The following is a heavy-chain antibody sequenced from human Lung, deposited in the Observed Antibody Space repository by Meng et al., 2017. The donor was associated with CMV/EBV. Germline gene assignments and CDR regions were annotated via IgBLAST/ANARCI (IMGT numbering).Heavy chain of an antibody. V-gene: IGHV3-30-3*02. Sequence: GESXKISCAASGFTFSRYLIHWVRQAPGKGQEWVTVITNDGSDKYYADAVRGRFTISRDNSKSTLYLQMNSLRAEDTAVYYCAKLPATVDYWGQGTLVTVSS. J-gene: IGHJ4*02. CDR1: GFTFSRYL. CDR3: AKLPATVDY. D-gene: IGHD2-2*01. CDR2: ITNDGSDK.